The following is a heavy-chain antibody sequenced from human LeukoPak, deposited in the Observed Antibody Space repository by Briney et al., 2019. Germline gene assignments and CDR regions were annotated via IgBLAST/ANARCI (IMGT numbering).Heavy chain of an antibody. J-gene: IGHJ4*02. CDR2: TYYRSKWYN. CDR1: GDSVSSNTTS. Sequence: SQTLSLTCATSGDSVSSNTTSWNWIRQSPSRGLEWLGRTYYRSKWYNDYAVSVESRITIDPDTSKNQFSLQLNSVTPEDTAIYYCARQTAGWDWGQGTLVTVSS. V-gene: IGHV6-1*01. D-gene: IGHD1-26*01. CDR3: ARQTAGWD.